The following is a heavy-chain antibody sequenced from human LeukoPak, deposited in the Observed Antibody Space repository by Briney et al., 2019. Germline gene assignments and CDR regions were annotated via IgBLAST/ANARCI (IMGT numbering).Heavy chain of an antibody. CDR2: ISSNGGST. J-gene: IGHJ4*02. D-gene: IGHD2-21*01. Sequence: PGGSLRLSCAASGFTFSSYAMHWVRQAPGKGLEYVSAISSNGGSTYYANSVKGRFTVSRDNSKNTLYLQMGSLRAEDMAVYYCARDTDELWWRGGYFDYWGQGTLVTVSS. V-gene: IGHV3-64*01. CDR3: ARDTDELWWRGGYFDY. CDR1: GFTFSSYA.